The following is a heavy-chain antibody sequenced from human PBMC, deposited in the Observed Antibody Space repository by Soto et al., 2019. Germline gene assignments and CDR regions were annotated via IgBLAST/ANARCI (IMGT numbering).Heavy chain of an antibody. J-gene: IGHJ6*02. D-gene: IGHD3-3*01. V-gene: IGHV3-23*01. CDR2: ISGSADGT. CDR3: AKDTVGGYSFWSGYYSDGLDV. CDR1: GFTFDSYA. Sequence: EVKLLESGGGLAQPGGSLRLSCVGSGFTFDSYAISWVCQAPGERLQWIAAISGSADGTDYAHSVRGRFTISRDNAKKTVHLQMDSLRVEDTAVYFCAKDTVGGYSFWSGYYSDGLDVWGQGTLVTVSS.